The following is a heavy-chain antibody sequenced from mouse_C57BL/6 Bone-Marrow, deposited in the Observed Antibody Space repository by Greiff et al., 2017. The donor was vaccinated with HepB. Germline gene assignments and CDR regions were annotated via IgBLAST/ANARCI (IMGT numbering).Heavy chain of an antibody. Sequence: VQLQQSGTVLARPGASVKMSCKTSGYTFTSYWMHWVKQRPGQGLEWIGAIYPGNSDTSYNQKFKGKAKLTADTSASTAYMELSSLTNEDSAVYYCTRLGGVVAPYAMDYWGQGTSVTVSS. CDR2: IYPGNSDT. V-gene: IGHV1-5*01. D-gene: IGHD1-1*01. CDR3: TRLGGVVAPYAMDY. CDR1: GYTFTSYW. J-gene: IGHJ4*01.